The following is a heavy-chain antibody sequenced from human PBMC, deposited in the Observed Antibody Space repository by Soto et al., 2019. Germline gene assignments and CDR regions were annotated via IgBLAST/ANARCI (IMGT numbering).Heavy chain of an antibody. V-gene: IGHV3-23*01. Sequence: EVQLLESGGGLVQPGGSLRLSCAASGFTFSTCAMNWVRQAPGKGLEWVSTISSSGGSTYYGDSVKGRFTIARDNSSNTLYLQVNSLRADDKAIYYCAKQAVAVAATPWFDRWGQGTLVTVSS. CDR3: AKQAVAVAATPWFDR. D-gene: IGHD2-15*01. J-gene: IGHJ5*02. CDR2: ISSSGGST. CDR1: GFTFSTCA.